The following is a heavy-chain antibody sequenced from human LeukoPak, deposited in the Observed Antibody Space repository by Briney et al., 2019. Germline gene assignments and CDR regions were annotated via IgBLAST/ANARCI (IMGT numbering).Heavy chain of an antibody. D-gene: IGHD3-9*01. J-gene: IGHJ6*03. CDR1: GITFSSYW. CDR2: IRSKANSYAT. Sequence: GGSLRLSCAASGITFSSYWMNWVRQASGKGLEWVGRIRSKANSYATAYAASVKGRFTISRDDSKNTAYLQMNSLKTEDTAVYYCMCPDNYYYYYYMDVWGKGTTVTVSS. CDR3: MCPDNYYYYYYMDV. V-gene: IGHV3-73*01.